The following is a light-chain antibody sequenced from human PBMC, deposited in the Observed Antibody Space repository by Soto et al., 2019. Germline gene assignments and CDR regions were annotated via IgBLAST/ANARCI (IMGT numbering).Light chain of an antibody. CDR3: QQYSNWPLT. CDR1: QSVSSN. V-gene: IGKV3-15*01. J-gene: IGKJ4*01. CDR2: GAS. Sequence: EIVMTQSPATLSVSPGERVTLSCRASQSVSSNLAWYQQKPGQAPRLLIYGASTRATNIPARFSGSGSGTEFPLTIGSLQSEDFAVYYCQQYSNWPLTFGGGTKVEIK.